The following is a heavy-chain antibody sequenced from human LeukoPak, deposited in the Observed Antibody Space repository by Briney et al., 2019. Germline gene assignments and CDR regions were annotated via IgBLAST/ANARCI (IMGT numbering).Heavy chain of an antibody. J-gene: IGHJ5*02. V-gene: IGHV3-7*01. CDR1: GFSFDADW. D-gene: IGHD5-18*01. Sequence: GGSLRLSCAVSGFSFDADWMTWVRQAPGKGLEWVANIKQDGSEEAYLDSVKGRFTVSRDIANNALFLQMNSLRADDTGVYYCASGPGYSFETWGQGTLVTVSS. CDR2: IKQDGSEE. CDR3: ASGPGYSFET.